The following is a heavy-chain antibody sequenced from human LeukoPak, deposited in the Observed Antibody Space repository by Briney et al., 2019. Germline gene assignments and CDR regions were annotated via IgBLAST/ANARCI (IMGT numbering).Heavy chain of an antibody. J-gene: IGHJ4*02. CDR2: IRYDGSNK. V-gene: IGHV3-30*02. CDR1: GFTFSSYG. Sequence: GGSLRLSCAASGFTFSSYGMHWVRQAPGKGLEWVAFIRYDGSNKYYVDSVKGRFTISRDNSKNTLYLQMNSLRAEYTAVYYCANQLDYYDSSGYQHYFEYWGQGTLVTVSS. CDR3: ANQLDYYDSSGYQHYFEY. D-gene: IGHD3-22*01.